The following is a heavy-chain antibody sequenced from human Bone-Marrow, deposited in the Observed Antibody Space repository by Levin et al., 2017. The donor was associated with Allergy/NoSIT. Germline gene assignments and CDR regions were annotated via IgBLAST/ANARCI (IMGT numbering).Heavy chain of an antibody. J-gene: IGHJ6*02. V-gene: IGHV4-59*01. CDR1: GGSIRSYY. Sequence: SQTLSLTCTVSGGSIRSYYWSWIRQPPGKGLEWIGYIYYSGSTNYNPSLKSRVTISVDTSKNQFSLKLSSVTAADTAVYYCARGGGRCSLGGPFIAVAGTVLCGYYYYGMDVWGQGTTVTVSS. CDR2: IYYSGST. CDR3: ARGGGRCSLGGPFIAVAGTVLCGYYYYGMDV. D-gene: IGHD6-19*01.